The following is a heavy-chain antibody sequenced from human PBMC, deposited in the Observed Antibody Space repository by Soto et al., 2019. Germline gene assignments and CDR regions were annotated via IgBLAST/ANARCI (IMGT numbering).Heavy chain of an antibody. CDR2: IYYSGST. V-gene: IGHV4-59*08. Sequence: SETLSLTCTVSGGSISSSFWSWIRQPPGKGLEWIGYIYYSGSTDYNPSLKSRVTISVDTSKNQFSLNLSSVTAADTAVYYCAREGYSSGWYVLRNDAFDIWGQGTMVTVSS. D-gene: IGHD6-19*01. CDR3: AREGYSSGWYVLRNDAFDI. CDR1: GGSISSSF. J-gene: IGHJ3*02.